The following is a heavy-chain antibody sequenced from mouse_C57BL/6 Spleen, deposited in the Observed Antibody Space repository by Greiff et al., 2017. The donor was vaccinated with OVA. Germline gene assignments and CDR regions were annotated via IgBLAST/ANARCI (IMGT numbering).Heavy chain of an antibody. Sequence: QVHVKQSGPELVKPGASVKISCKASGYAFSSSWMNWVKQRPGKGLEWIGRIYPGDGDTNYNGKFKGKATLTADKSSSTAYMQLSSLTSEDSAVYFCASQLTETLAWFAYWGQGTLVTVSA. V-gene: IGHV1-82*01. CDR3: ASQLTETLAWFAY. D-gene: IGHD3-3*01. J-gene: IGHJ3*01. CDR1: GYAFSSSW. CDR2: IYPGDGDT.